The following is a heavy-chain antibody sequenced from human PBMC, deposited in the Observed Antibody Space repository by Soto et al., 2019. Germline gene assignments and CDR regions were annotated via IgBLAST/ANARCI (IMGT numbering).Heavy chain of an antibody. J-gene: IGHJ2*01. CDR1: GFTFSSYA. D-gene: IGHD3-22*01. Sequence: GGSQRLSCAASGFTFSSYARNWVRQAPGKGLEWVSSISGSGGSTYYADSVKGRFTISRDNSKNTLYLQMNSLRAEDTAVYYCAKDHYYDTSGYPSINWYFDLWGRGTLVTSPQ. CDR3: AKDHYYDTSGYPSINWYFDL. CDR2: ISGSGGST. V-gene: IGHV3-23*01.